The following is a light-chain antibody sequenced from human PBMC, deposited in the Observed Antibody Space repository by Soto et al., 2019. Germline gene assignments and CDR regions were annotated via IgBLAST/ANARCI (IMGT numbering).Light chain of an antibody. CDR3: QQYNTYPT. V-gene: IGKV1-5*01. CDR2: DAS. J-gene: IGKJ1*01. CDR1: QSVSRW. Sequence: DIQLTQSPSTLSASVGDRVTITCRASQSVSRWLAWYQQKPGKAPKLLMYDASTLQSGVPSRFRGSGSGTDFSLTISSLRPDDFASYYCQQYNTYPTFGQGTKVE.